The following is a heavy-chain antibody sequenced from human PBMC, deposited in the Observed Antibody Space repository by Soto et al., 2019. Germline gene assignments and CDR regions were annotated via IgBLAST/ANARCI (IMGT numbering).Heavy chain of an antibody. Sequence: SETLSLTCTVSGGSISSYYWSWIRQPPGKGLEWIGYIYYSGSTNYNPSLKSRVTISVDTSKNQFSLKLSSVTAADTAVYYCARHHGSGSYWVGYYYYYGLDVRGRGTSDIVSS. V-gene: IGHV4-59*08. D-gene: IGHD3-10*01. CDR1: GGSISSYY. J-gene: IGHJ6*02. CDR3: ARHHGSGSYWVGYYYYYGLDV. CDR2: IYYSGST.